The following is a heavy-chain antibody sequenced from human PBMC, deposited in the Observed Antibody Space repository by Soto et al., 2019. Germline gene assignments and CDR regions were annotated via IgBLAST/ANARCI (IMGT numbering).Heavy chain of an antibody. CDR2: VGDDGTAK. Sequence: QVQLVESGGGVVQPGQSLGLSCTASGFTFRSFGMHWVRQAPGKGLEWVAVVGDDGTAKLYADSVKGRFITSRDNSRQTLHLQMNSPRPEDTGLYYCAREAAFDTWYFDLWGRGTLVTVSS. V-gene: IGHV3-30*03. CDR3: AREAAFDTWYFDL. D-gene: IGHD2-15*01. J-gene: IGHJ2*01. CDR1: GFTFRSFG.